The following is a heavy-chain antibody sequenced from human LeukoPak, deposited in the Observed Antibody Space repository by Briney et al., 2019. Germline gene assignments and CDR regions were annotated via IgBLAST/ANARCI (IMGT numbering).Heavy chain of an antibody. Sequence: QAGGSLSLSCAPSGFTFSSFEMNRGRRAPGKGLEGVSSISSSGSTIYYADSVKGRFPISRDNAKNSLYLQMNSLQAEDTAVYYCARDGIVATIGVDYWGQGTLVTVSS. J-gene: IGHJ4*02. CDR2: ISSSGSTI. D-gene: IGHD5-12*01. V-gene: IGHV3-48*03. CDR3: ARDGIVATIGVDY. CDR1: GFTFSSFE.